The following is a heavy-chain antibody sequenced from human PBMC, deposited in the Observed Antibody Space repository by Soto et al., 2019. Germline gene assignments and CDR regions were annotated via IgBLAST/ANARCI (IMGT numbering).Heavy chain of an antibody. CDR2: MNQDGSEI. J-gene: IGHJ3*02. Sequence: EVQLVESGGGLVQPGGSLRLSCAASGFTFSSSWMSWVRQAPGKGLEWVANMNQDGSEIYYVGSVKGRFTISRDSAKNLLYLQMNSLRAEDTAMYYCARPTGQGSTFNIWGQGTLVTVSS. D-gene: IGHD3-10*01. CDR3: ARPTGQGSTFNI. V-gene: IGHV3-7*01. CDR1: GFTFSSSW.